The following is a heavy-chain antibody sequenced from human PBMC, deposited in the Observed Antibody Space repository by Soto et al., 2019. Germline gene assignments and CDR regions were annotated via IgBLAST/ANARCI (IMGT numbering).Heavy chain of an antibody. CDR2: IKSKTDGGTT. Sequence: GGSLRLSCAASGFTFSNAWMNWVRQAPGKGLEWVGRIKSKTDGGTTDYAAPVKGRFTISRDDSKNTLYLQMNSLKTEDTAVYYFTTARLIAAAPDGMDVWGQGTTVTVSS. D-gene: IGHD6-13*01. CDR3: TTARLIAAAPDGMDV. J-gene: IGHJ6*02. V-gene: IGHV3-15*07. CDR1: GFTFSNAW.